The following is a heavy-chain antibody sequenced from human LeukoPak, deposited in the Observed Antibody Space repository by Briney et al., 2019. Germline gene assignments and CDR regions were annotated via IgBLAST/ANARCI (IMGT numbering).Heavy chain of an antibody. J-gene: IGHJ4*02. V-gene: IGHV3-21*01. CDR1: GFTFSSYS. CDR3: AREGNGLLSKDFDY. CDR2: ISSSSSYI. D-gene: IGHD2/OR15-2a*01. Sequence: PGGSLRLSCAASGFTFSSYSMNWVRQAPGKGLEWVSSISSSSSYIYYADSVKGRFTISRDNAKNSLYLQMNSLRAEDTAVYYCAREGNGLLSKDFDYWGQGTLVTVSS.